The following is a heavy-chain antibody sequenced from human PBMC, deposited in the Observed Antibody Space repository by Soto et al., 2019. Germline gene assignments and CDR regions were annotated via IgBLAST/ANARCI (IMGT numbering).Heavy chain of an antibody. D-gene: IGHD6-19*01. CDR2: IWYDGGNK. Sequence: PRGSLRLDCAASGFTFSSYGMHWVREAPGKGLEWVAVIWYDGGNKYYADSVKGRFTISRDNSKNTLYLQMNSLRAEDTAVYYCARVVAVDYYYGMDVWGQGTTVTVSS. J-gene: IGHJ6*02. V-gene: IGHV3-33*01. CDR3: ARVVAVDYYYGMDV. CDR1: GFTFSSYG.